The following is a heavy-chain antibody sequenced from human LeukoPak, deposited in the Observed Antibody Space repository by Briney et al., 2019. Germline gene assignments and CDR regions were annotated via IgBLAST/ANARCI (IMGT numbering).Heavy chain of an antibody. Sequence: ASVKVSCKASGYTFTGYYMHWVRQAPGQGLEWMGWINTNTGNPTYAQGFTGRFVFSLDTSVSTAYLQISSLKAEDTAVYYCARARRRYLWFGESHKHAFDIWGQGTMVTVSS. CDR3: ARARRRYLWFGESHKHAFDI. J-gene: IGHJ3*02. CDR2: INTNTGNP. CDR1: GYTFTGYY. D-gene: IGHD3-10*01. V-gene: IGHV7-4-1*02.